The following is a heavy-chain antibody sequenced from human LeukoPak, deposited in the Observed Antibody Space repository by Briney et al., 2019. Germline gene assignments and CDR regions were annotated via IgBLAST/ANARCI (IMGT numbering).Heavy chain of an antibody. V-gene: IGHV4-39*01. CDR3: ARDTSGYYSFDY. D-gene: IGHD3-22*01. CDR2: IYYGRST. J-gene: IGHJ4*02. Sequence: PSETLSLTCTVSGGSISTSSYYWGWIRQPPGKGLEWLGSIYYGRSTYYNPSLKSRVTISVDTSKNQFSLKLTSVTAADTAIYYCARDTSGYYSFDYWGQGTLLTVSS. CDR1: GGSISTSSYY.